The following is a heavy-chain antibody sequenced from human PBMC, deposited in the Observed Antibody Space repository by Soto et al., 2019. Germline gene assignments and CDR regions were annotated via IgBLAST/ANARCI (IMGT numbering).Heavy chain of an antibody. CDR3: ASYASGNYPLFEQ. CDR1: GGSISISSYY. CDR2: IYYTGSN. Sequence: SETLSLTFTVSGGSISISSYYWGLIRQPPGKGLEWIGSIYYTGSNSYNPSLKSRVTISVDTSKNQLSLKLTSLTAADTAVYYCASYASGNYPLFEQWGRGTLVTVSS. V-gene: IGHV4-39*07. J-gene: IGHJ4*02. D-gene: IGHD3-10*01.